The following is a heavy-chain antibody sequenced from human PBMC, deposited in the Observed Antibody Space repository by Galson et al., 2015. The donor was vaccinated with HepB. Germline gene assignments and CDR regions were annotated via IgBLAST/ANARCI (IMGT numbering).Heavy chain of an antibody. Sequence: SLRLSCAASEFTFSSYSMNWVRQAPGKGLEWVSSISSSSSYIYYADSVKGRFTISRDNAKNSLYLQMNSLRAEDTAVYYCARDVSPQLWSLIESYYYGMDVWGQGTTVTVSS. V-gene: IGHV3-21*01. CDR3: ARDVSPQLWSLIESYYYGMDV. CDR2: ISSSSSYI. J-gene: IGHJ6*02. CDR1: EFTFSSYS. D-gene: IGHD5-18*01.